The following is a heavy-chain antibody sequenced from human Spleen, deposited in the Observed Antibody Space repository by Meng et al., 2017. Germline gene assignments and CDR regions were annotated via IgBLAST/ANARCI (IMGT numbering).Heavy chain of an antibody. J-gene: IGHJ4*02. CDR2: ISSSIT. Sequence: EVKLVESGGGLVKPAGSLRDSCAASGFSFTSYSMNWVRQAPGKGLEWVASISSSITYADSLKRRFTISRDNAKNSLYLQMNSLRFEDTANYFCARGRVVVSNAPSDYWGQGTLVTVSS. CDR1: GFSFTSYS. D-gene: IGHD3-3*01. CDR3: ARGRVVVSNAPSDY. V-gene: IGHV3-21*06.